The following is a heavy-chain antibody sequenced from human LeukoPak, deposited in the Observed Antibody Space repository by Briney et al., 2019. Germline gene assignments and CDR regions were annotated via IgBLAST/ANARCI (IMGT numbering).Heavy chain of an antibody. V-gene: IGHV3-15*01. J-gene: IGHJ4*02. Sequence: GGSLRLSCAASGFTFSNAGMSWVRQAPGKGLEWVGRIKSKTDGGAYEYSAPVKGRLTISRDDSKNTLYLQMNSLKTEDTAVYYCTTVLLWFGELLWWGQGTLVTVSS. CDR2: IKSKTDGGAY. CDR1: GFTFSNAG. CDR3: TTVLLWFGELLW. D-gene: IGHD3-10*01.